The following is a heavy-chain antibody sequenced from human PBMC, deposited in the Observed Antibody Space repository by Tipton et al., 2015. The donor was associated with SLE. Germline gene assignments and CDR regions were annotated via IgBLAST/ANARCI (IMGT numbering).Heavy chain of an antibody. CDR3: ARPVEKTTTPFDS. V-gene: IGHV4-39*07. Sequence: SLTCHVAGGPIRNSPYYWAWIRQPRGKRLEWIGSVFDTGYTAYNPSLEGRMSISVDTSNNEFSLKLSSVTAADTAVYYCARPVEKTTTPFDSWGQGMLVTVSS. CDR2: VFDTGYT. J-gene: IGHJ4*02. D-gene: IGHD5-24*01. CDR1: GGPIRNSPYY.